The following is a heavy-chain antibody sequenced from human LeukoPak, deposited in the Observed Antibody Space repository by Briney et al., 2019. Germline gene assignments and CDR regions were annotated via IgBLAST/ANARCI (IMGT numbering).Heavy chain of an antibody. CDR2: VRSKTYGGTS. V-gene: IGHV3-49*03. Sequence: PGGSLRLSCATSGFTFGAYALSWSRQAPGKGLEWVGLVRSKTYGGTSEYAASVKGRFTISRDDSKNIAYLQMNDLKTDDTAVYYCTRGDTVVGAKYYFDNWGQGTLVTVSS. CDR1: GFTFGAYA. CDR3: TRGDTVVGAKYYFDN. D-gene: IGHD4-23*01. J-gene: IGHJ4*02.